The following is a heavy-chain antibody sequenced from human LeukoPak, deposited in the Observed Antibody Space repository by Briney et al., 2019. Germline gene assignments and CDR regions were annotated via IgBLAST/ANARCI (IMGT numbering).Heavy chain of an antibody. D-gene: IGHD3-10*01. V-gene: IGHV4-4*09. J-gene: IGHJ4*02. CDR3: ATSCDYKVAPFGL. CDR2: INPNGGS. CDR1: GDSIRAYQ. Sequence: SETLSLTCTVSGDSIRAYQWSWIRQPPGKGLEWIAHINPNGGSDYNPSLKGRLTFLVDTSRDQFSLRLTSVTAADTATYYCATSCDYKVAPFGLWGRGTLVTVSS.